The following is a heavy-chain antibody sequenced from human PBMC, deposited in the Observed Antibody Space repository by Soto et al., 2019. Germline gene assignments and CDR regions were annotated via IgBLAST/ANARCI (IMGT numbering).Heavy chain of an antibody. J-gene: IGHJ4*02. CDR3: ARDSGYFDWSPFDY. Sequence: EASVKVSCKASGGTFSSYAISWVRQAPGQGLEWMGGIIPIFGTASYAQKFQGRVTITADESTSTAYMELSSLRSEDTAVYYCARDSGYFDWSPFDYWGQGTLVTVSS. V-gene: IGHV1-69*13. CDR2: IIPIFGTA. CDR1: GGTFSSYA. D-gene: IGHD3-9*01.